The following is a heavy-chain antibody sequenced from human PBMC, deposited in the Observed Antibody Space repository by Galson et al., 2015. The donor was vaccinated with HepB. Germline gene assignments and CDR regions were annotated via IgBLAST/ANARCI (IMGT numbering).Heavy chain of an antibody. CDR2: IYSGGST. J-gene: IGHJ6*02. CDR1: GFTVSSNY. D-gene: IGHD6-13*01. V-gene: IGHV3-53*01. CDR3: ARRETYSSSWYPLVYYYYGMDV. Sequence: SLRLSCAASGFTVSSNYMSWVRQAPGKGLEWVTVIYSGGSTYYADSVKGRFTISRDNSKNTLYLQMNSLRAEDTAVYYCARRETYSSSWYPLVYYYYGMDVWGQGTTVTVSS.